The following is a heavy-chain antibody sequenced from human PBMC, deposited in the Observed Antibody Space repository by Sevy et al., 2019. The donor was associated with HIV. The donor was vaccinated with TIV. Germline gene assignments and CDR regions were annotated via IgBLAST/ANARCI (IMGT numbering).Heavy chain of an antibody. D-gene: IGHD3-9*01. J-gene: IGHJ4*02. CDR2: ISDSGGST. CDR3: AKDGGSGTDWLYRY. CDR1: GFTFSSYA. V-gene: IGHV3-23*01. Sequence: GGSLRLSCAASGFTFSSYAMSWVRQAPGKGLEWVSAISDSGGSTYYADSVKGRFTISRDNSKNTLYLQMNSLRAEDSDVYYCAKDGGSGTDWLYRYWGQGTLVTVSS.